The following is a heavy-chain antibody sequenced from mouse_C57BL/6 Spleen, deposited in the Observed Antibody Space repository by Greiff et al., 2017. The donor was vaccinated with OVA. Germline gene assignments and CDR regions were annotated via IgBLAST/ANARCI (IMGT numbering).Heavy chain of an antibody. J-gene: IGHJ3*01. CDR2: ISSGSSTI. V-gene: IGHV5-17*01. CDR3: ARAYYSNYVAY. Sequence: EVKLVESGGGLVKPGGSLKLSCAASGFTFSDYGMHWVRQAPEKGLEWVAYISSGSSTIYYADTVKGRFTISRDNAKTTLFLQMTSLRSEDTAMYYCARAYYSNYVAYWGQGTLVTVSA. CDR1: GFTFSDYG. D-gene: IGHD2-5*01.